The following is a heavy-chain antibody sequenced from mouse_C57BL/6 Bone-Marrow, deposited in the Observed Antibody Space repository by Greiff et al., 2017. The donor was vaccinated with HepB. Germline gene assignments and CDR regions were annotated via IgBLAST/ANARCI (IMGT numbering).Heavy chain of an antibody. V-gene: IGHV1-15*01. CDR3: TRKGNHYTDY. Sequence: VQLQQSGAELVRPGASVTLSCKASGYTFTDYEMHWVKQTPVHGLEWIGAIDPETGGTAYNQKFKGKAILTADKSSSTAYMELRSLTSEDSAVYYCTRKGNHYTDYWGQGTTLTVSS. CDR1: GYTFTDYE. CDR2: IDPETGGT. J-gene: IGHJ2*01. D-gene: IGHD2-1*01.